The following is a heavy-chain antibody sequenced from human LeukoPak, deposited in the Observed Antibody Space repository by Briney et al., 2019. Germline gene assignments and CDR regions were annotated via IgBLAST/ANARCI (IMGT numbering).Heavy chain of an antibody. V-gene: IGHV3-21*05. J-gene: IGHJ4*02. CDR1: RFSFRRYA. CDR2: VNAESTDI. D-gene: IGHD6-13*01. CDR3: ARDTFEPLVIDF. Sequence: GGSLRLSCAASRFSFRRYAMNWVRQAPGKGLEWVAYVNAESTDILYADSVRGRFTISRDNAKNSLYLQMNSLRAEDRGVYYCARDTFEPLVIDFWGQGTLVTVSS.